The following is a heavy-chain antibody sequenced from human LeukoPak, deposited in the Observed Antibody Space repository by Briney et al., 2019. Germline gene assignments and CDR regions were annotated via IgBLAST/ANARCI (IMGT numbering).Heavy chain of an antibody. V-gene: IGHV3-30*14. D-gene: IGHD3-10*01. CDR2: ISYDGSNK. CDR1: GFTFSSYA. Sequence: GGSLRLSCAASGFTFSSYAMHWVRQAPGKGLEWVAVISYDGSNKYYADSVKGRFTISRDNAKNSLYLQMNSLRAEDTAVYYCARRVASGTYSGFDYWGQGTLVTVSS. J-gene: IGHJ4*02. CDR3: ARRVASGTYSGFDY.